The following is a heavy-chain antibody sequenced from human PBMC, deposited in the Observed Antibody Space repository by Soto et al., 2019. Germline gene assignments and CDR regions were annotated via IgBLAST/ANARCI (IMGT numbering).Heavy chain of an antibody. CDR1: GYTFTDFW. Sequence: GESLKISCKGVGYTFTDFWISWVRQKPGKGLEWMGKIDPPDSYTNYSPSFQGHVTISVDRSTNTAYLQWSSLKASDTAMYHCARRGYHVSLGYYYAMDLWGQGTPVTVSS. CDR2: IDPPDSYT. J-gene: IGHJ6*02. V-gene: IGHV5-10-1*01. D-gene: IGHD5-12*01. CDR3: ARRGYHVSLGYYYAMDL.